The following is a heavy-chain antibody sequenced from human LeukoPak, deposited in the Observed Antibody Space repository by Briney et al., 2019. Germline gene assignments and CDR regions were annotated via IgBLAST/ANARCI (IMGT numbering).Heavy chain of an antibody. CDR3: ARDANPAYYYDSSGYYPQYYFDY. Sequence: SETLSLTCTVSGGSISSYYWSWIRQPAGKGLEWIGRIYTSESTNYNPSLKSRVTMSVDTSKNQFSLKLSSVTAADTAVCYCARDANPAYYYDSSGYYPQYYFDYWGQGTLVTVSS. V-gene: IGHV4-4*07. CDR1: GGSISSYY. CDR2: IYTSEST. D-gene: IGHD3-22*01. J-gene: IGHJ4*02.